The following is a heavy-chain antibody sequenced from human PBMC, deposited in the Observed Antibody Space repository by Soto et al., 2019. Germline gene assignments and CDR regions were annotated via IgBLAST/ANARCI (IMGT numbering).Heavy chain of an antibody. D-gene: IGHD2-2*01. CDR3: ARDHCSSTSCYSP. CDR2: ISSSSSYI. Sequence: EVQLVESGGGLVKPGGSLRLSCAASRFTFSSYSMNWVRQAPGKGLEWVSSISSSSSYIYYADSVKGRLAISRDNAKNSLYLQMNSLRAEDTAVYYCARDHCSSTSCYSPWGQGTLVTVSS. V-gene: IGHV3-21*01. J-gene: IGHJ4*02. CDR1: RFTFSSYS.